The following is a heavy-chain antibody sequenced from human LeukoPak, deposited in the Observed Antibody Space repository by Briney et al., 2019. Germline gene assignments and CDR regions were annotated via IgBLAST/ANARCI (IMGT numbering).Heavy chain of an antibody. CDR2: ISYDGSNK. CDR3: AREVSTVTTRRFDY. V-gene: IGHV3-30-3*01. D-gene: IGHD4-11*01. CDR1: GFTFSSYA. J-gene: IGHJ4*02. Sequence: PGRSLRLSCAASGFTFSSYAMHWVRQAPGKGLEWVAVISYDGSNKYYADSVKGRFTISRDNSKNTLYLQMNSLRAEDTAVYYCAREVSTVTTRRFDYWGQGTLVTVSS.